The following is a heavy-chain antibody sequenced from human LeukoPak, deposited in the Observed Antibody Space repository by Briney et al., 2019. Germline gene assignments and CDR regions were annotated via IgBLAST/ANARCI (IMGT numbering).Heavy chain of an antibody. J-gene: IGHJ5*02. CDR2: IRSEAYGGTT. Sequence: GGSLRLSCTASGFTFGDYAMSWFRQAPGKGLEWVGFIRSEAYGGTTEYAASVKGRFTISRDDSKSIAYLQMNSLKTEDTAVYYCTRDRYCSGGSCYSPPNWFDPWGQGTLVTVSS. CDR3: TRDRYCSGGSCYSPPNWFDP. CDR1: GFTFGDYA. V-gene: IGHV3-49*03. D-gene: IGHD2-15*01.